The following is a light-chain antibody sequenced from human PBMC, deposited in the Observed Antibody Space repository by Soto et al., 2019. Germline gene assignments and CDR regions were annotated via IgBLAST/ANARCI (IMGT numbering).Light chain of an antibody. V-gene: IGLV2-14*01. Sequence: QPVLTQPASVSGSPGQSITISCTGTNRDVGAYKYVSWYQHHPGTAPKLILYEVSNRPSGVSDRFSGSKSGNTASLTISGLQAADEADYYCSSKTSSVTVAFGGGTKVTVL. CDR2: EVS. CDR3: SSKTSSVTVA. CDR1: NRDVGAYKY. J-gene: IGLJ2*01.